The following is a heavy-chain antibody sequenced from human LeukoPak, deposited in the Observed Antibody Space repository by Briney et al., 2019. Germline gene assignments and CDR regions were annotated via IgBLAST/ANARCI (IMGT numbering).Heavy chain of an antibody. J-gene: IGHJ4*02. CDR2: ISRSGSTI. V-gene: IGHV3-11*01. Sequence: GGSLRLSCAASGFTFSDSYMSWIRQAPGKGLEWVSYISRSGSTIYYADSVKGRFTISRDNAKNSMYLQMNSLRAEDTAVYYCAGDSSGWYAIDYWGQGTLVTVSS. CDR3: AGDSSGWYAIDY. D-gene: IGHD6-19*01. CDR1: GFTFSDSY.